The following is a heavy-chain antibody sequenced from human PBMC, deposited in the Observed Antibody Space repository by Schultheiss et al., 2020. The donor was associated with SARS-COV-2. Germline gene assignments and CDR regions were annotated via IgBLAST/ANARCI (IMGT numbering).Heavy chain of an antibody. J-gene: IGHJ4*02. D-gene: IGHD2-15*01. V-gene: IGHV4-39*01. CDR2: IYASGST. CDR3: ARGPGRYCSGGSCFFDY. Sequence: SETLSLTCTVSGGSISSSSYYWGWIRQPPGKGLEWIGSIYASGSTTYNPSLRSRVTMSIDTSKNQFSLKLSSVTAADTAVYYCARGPGRYCSGGSCFFDYWGQGTLVTVSS. CDR1: GGSISSSSYY.